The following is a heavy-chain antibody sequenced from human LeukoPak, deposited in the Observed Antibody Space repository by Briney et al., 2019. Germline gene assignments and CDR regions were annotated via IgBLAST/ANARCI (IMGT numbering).Heavy chain of an antibody. D-gene: IGHD3-3*01. Sequence: GVSLKISCKGSGYSFTSYWIGWVGQMPGKGLEWMGIIYPGDSDTRYSPSFQGQVTISADKSISTAYLQWSSLKASDTAMYYCARTSDFWSGYYRPNYFDYWGQGTLVTVSS. CDR2: IYPGDSDT. J-gene: IGHJ4*02. CDR1: GYSFTSYW. CDR3: ARTSDFWSGYYRPNYFDY. V-gene: IGHV5-51*01.